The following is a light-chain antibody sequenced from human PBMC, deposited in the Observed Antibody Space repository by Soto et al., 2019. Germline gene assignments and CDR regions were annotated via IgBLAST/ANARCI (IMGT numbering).Light chain of an antibody. CDR1: SSDVGAYNY. J-gene: IGLJ3*02. CDR3: CSYSGSSLWV. CDR2: DVT. Sequence: QSALTQPRSVSGSPGQSVTISCTGTSSDVGAYNYVSWYQHHPGKAPKLVIYDVTTRPSEVPDRFAGSKSGNTASLTISGLQAEDEADYYCCSYSGSSLWVFGGGTKLTVL. V-gene: IGLV2-11*01.